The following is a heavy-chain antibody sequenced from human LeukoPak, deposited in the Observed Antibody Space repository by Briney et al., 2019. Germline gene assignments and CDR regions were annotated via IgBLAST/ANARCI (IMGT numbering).Heavy chain of an antibody. V-gene: IGHV3-48*01. CDR1: GFNFGTYS. CDR3: ARDVIMDV. J-gene: IGHJ6*03. Sequence: GGSLRLSCAASGFNFGTYSMNWVRQAPGTGLEWIPYISGGAGTMYYASSVKGRFTISRDNAKNSLYLQLNSLRAEDTAVYYCARDVIMDVWGKGTTVTVSS. D-gene: IGHD2-21*01. CDR2: ISGGAGTM.